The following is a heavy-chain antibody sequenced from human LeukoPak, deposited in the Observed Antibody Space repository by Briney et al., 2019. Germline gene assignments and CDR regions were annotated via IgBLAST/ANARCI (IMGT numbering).Heavy chain of an antibody. Sequence: GESLKISCVGSGYGFPTYWIAWVRQMPGKGLEYMGIIYPGDSDTRYSPSFQGQVTISADKSISTAYLQWSSLRASDTAMYYCARVSAVAGQGCDYWGQGTLVTVSS. V-gene: IGHV5-51*01. J-gene: IGHJ4*02. CDR2: IYPGDSDT. CDR3: ARVSAVAGQGCDY. D-gene: IGHD6-19*01. CDR1: GYGFPTYW.